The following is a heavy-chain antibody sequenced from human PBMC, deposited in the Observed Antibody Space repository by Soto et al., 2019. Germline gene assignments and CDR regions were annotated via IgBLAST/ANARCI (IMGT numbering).Heavy chain of an antibody. CDR2: ISGGGDTT. V-gene: IGHV3-23*01. CDR3: AKGRGGSGSLTPRVDF. D-gene: IGHD3-10*01. Sequence: EVQLLESGGGLVQPGGSLRLSCAASGFTFNNNAMTWVRQAPGKGLEWVSPISGGGDTTSYADSVKGRFTVSRDGSKNTLYLQMSSLRAEDTALYYCAKGRGGSGSLTPRVDFWGQGTLVTVSS. CDR1: GFTFNNNA. J-gene: IGHJ4*02.